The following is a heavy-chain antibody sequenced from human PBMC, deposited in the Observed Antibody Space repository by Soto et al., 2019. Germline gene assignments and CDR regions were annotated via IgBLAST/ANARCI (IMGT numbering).Heavy chain of an antibody. D-gene: IGHD3-22*01. V-gene: IGHV3-11*01. CDR1: GFTFSYYY. J-gene: IGHJ4*02. Sequence: GGSLRLSCAASGFTFSYYYMSWIRQAPGKGLEWVSYISSSGSTIYYADSVKGRITISRDNAKNSLYLQMNSLRAEDTAVYYCARGRVPYYYDSWGQGTLVTVSS. CDR2: ISSSGSTI. CDR3: ARGRVPYYYDS.